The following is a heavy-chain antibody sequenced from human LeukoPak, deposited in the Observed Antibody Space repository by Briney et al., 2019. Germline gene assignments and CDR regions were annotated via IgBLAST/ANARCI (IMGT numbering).Heavy chain of an antibody. V-gene: IGHV3-23*01. J-gene: IGHJ4*02. Sequence: PGGSLRLSCAASGFTFQNYAMSWVRQAPGKGLEWASSISGSGPSTDYADSVKGRFTISRDKAKNTLYLQMNSLRAEDTAVYYCARGRQCDYWGQGTLVTVSS. CDR2: ISGSGPST. CDR1: GFTFQNYA. D-gene: IGHD1-26*01. CDR3: ARGRQCDY.